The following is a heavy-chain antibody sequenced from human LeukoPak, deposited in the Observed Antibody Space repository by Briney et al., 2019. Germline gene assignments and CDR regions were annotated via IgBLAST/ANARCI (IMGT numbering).Heavy chain of an antibody. D-gene: IGHD2-21*01. CDR3: ARVVKRLDY. CDR2: INTNTGNP. CDR1: GYTFSSYA. J-gene: IGHJ4*02. V-gene: IGHV7-4-1*02. Sequence: ASVTVSCKASGYTFSSYAMNWVRQAPGQGLEWMGWINTNTGNPTYAQGFTGRFVFSLDTSVSTAYLQISSLQAEDTAVYYCARVVKRLDYWGQGTLVTVSS.